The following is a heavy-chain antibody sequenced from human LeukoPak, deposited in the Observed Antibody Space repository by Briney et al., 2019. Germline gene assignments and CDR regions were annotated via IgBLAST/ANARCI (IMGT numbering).Heavy chain of an antibody. J-gene: IGHJ5*02. D-gene: IGHD1-26*01. CDR1: GYSFTSYW. V-gene: IGHV5-51*01. CDR2: IYPGDSDT. CDR3: ALSGSYFGNWFDP. Sequence: GESLKISFKGSGYSFTSYWIGWVRQMPGKGLEWMGIIYPGDSDTRYSPSFQGQVTISADKSISTAYLQWSSLKASDTAMYYCALSGSYFGNWFDPWGQGTLVTVSS.